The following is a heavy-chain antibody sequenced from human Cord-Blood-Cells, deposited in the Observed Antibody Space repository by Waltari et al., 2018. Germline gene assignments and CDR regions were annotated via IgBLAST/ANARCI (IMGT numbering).Heavy chain of an antibody. V-gene: IGHV1-2*02. D-gene: IGHD3-22*01. CDR1: GYTLPGYY. Sequence: QVQLVQSGAEVKKPGASVKVSCKASGYTLPGYYMHWVRQAPGQGLEWMGWINPNSGGTNYAQKFQGRVTMTRDTSISTAYMELSRLRSDDTAVYYCARPNSSGYYDAFDIWGQGTMVTVSS. J-gene: IGHJ3*02. CDR2: INPNSGGT. CDR3: ARPNSSGYYDAFDI.